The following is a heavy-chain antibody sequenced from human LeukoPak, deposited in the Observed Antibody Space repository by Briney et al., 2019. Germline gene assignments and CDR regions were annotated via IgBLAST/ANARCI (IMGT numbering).Heavy chain of an antibody. CDR2: INPNSGGT. J-gene: IGHJ5*02. CDR1: GYTFTGYY. Sequence: ASVKVSCKASGYTFTGYYMHWVRQAPGQGLEWMGWINPNSGGTNYARKFQGRVTMTRDTSISTAYMELSRLRSDDTAVYYCARGRWIDWFDPWGQGTLVTVSS. D-gene: IGHD4-23*01. V-gene: IGHV1-2*02. CDR3: ARGRWIDWFDP.